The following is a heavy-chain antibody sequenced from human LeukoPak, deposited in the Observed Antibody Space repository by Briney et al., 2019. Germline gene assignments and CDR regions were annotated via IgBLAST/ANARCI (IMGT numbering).Heavy chain of an antibody. V-gene: IGHV3-30*03. CDR2: ISYDGSNK. CDR3: VRVARLADS. CDR1: GFTFSSYG. J-gene: IGHJ5*01. Sequence: GGSLRLSCAASGFTFSSYGMHWVRQAPGKGLEWVAVISYDGSNKYYADSVKGRFTISRDNAKNSLYLQMNSLRAEDTAVYYCVRVARLADSWGQGTLVTVSS.